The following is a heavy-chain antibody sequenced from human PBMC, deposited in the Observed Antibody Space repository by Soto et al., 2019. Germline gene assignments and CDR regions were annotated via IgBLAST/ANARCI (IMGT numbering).Heavy chain of an antibody. Sequence: SETLSLTCTVSGDSISSYYWSWIRQPPGKGLEWIACYYNSGSTSYNPSLKSRVAISVDTSKNQFSLKMNSVTAADTAMYYCAGHRLKNSGADYWGQGTLVTVSS. CDR3: AGHRLKNSGADY. CDR2: YYNSGST. V-gene: IGHV4-59*08. D-gene: IGHD6-25*01. CDR1: GDSISSYY. J-gene: IGHJ4*02.